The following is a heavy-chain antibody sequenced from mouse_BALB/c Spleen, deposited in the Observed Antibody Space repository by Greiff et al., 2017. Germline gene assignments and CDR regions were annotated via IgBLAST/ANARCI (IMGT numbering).Heavy chain of an antibody. Sequence: EVKLMESGAELVKPGASVKLSCTASGFTIKDTYMHWVQQRPEQGLEWIGRIDPANGNTKYDPKFQGKATITADTSSNTAYLQLSSLTSEDTAVYYCARGNWDGYFDYWGQGTTLTVSS. D-gene: IGHD4-1*01. V-gene: IGHV14-3*02. CDR2: IDPANGNT. CDR3: ARGNWDGYFDY. J-gene: IGHJ2*01. CDR1: GFTIKDTY.